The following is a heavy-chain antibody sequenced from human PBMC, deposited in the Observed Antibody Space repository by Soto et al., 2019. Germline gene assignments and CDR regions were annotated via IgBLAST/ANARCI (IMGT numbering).Heavy chain of an antibody. D-gene: IGHD6-19*01. CDR3: ARDSHSSGWYYYFDY. CDR2: IYYSGST. Sequence: SETLTLTCTVSGGSISSYYWSWIRQPPGKGLEWIGYIYYSGSTNYNPSLKSRVTISVDTSKNQFSLKLSSVTAADTAVYYCARDSHSSGWYYYFDYWGQGTLVTVSS. J-gene: IGHJ4*02. CDR1: GGSISSYY. V-gene: IGHV4-59*01.